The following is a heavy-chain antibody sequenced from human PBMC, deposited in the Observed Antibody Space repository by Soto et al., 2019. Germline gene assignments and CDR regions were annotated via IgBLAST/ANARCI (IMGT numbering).Heavy chain of an antibody. J-gene: IGHJ3*02. CDR3: ATSTCSTRVGYACTFHI. D-gene: IGHD2-2*01. Sequence: GASGKVSCKASGGTFSSYAISWVRQAPGQGLEWMGGRIPIFGTANYAQKFQGRVTITAGESTSTAYMERSSLRSEDTAVYYWATSTCSTRVGYACTFHIRLHGKTVT. V-gene: IGHV1-69*13. CDR1: GGTFSSYA. CDR2: RIPIFGTA.